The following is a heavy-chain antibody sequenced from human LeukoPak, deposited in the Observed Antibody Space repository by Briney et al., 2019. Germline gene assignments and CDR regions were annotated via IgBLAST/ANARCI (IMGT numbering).Heavy chain of an antibody. CDR2: ISSSSSYI. Sequence: PGGSLRLSRAASGLTFSSHWMHWVRQAPGKGLEWVSSISSSSSYIYYADSVKGRFTISRDNAKNSLYLQMNSLRAEDTAVYYCARAFRDTDGQWGQGTLVTVSS. CDR3: ARAFRDTDGQ. CDR1: GLTFSSHW. J-gene: IGHJ4*02. D-gene: IGHD3-10*01. V-gene: IGHV3-21*01.